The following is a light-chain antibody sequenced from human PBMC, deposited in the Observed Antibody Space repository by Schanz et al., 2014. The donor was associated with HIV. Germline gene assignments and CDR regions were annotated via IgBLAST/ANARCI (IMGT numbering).Light chain of an antibody. Sequence: DIVMTQSPDSLTVSLGERATINCKSSQDLLSRSHNKNFLAWYQQKPGQRPKLYFYWASTRGSGVPDRFSGSGSGTDFTLTISSLQAEDVAVYYCHQHYTTLRTFGQGTKVEIK. J-gene: IGKJ1*01. CDR2: WAS. CDR1: QDLLSRSHNKNF. CDR3: HQHYTTLRT. V-gene: IGKV4-1*01.